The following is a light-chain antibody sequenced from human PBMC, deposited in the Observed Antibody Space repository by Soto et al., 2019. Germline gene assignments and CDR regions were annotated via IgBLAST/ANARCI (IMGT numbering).Light chain of an antibody. J-gene: IGLJ1*01. V-gene: IGLV2-23*01. CDR1: SSDVGSYNL. CDR3: CSYAGSSNFDV. CDR2: EGS. Sequence: QSALTQPASVSGSPGQSITISCTGTSSDVGSYNLVSWYQQHPGKAPKLMIYEGSKRPSGVSNRFSGSKSGNTASLTISGLQAEDEADYYCCSYAGSSNFDVFGTGTQLTVL.